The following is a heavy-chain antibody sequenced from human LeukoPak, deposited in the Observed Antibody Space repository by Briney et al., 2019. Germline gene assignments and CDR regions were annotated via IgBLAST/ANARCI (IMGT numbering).Heavy chain of an antibody. V-gene: IGHV4-34*01. Sequence: PSETLSLTCAVYGGSFSGYYWTWIRQTPEKGLEWIGEMNPSGSTNYNPSLKSRVTISGDTSKNQFSLELSSVTAADTAVYYCARGRQDVTMIVVVMTAVSYYLDVWGKGTTVTVS. D-gene: IGHD3-22*01. CDR3: ARGRQDVTMIVVVMTAVSYYLDV. CDR2: MNPSGST. CDR1: GGSFSGYY. J-gene: IGHJ6*03.